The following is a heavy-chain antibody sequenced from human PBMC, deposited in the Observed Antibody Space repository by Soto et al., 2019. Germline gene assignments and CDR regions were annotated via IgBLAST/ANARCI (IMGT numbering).Heavy chain of an antibody. D-gene: IGHD6-6*01. CDR2: VYDTGST. Sequence: SETLSLTCSVSGGSISGYYWSWIRQAPGKGLEWIGYVYDTGSTSYNPSLQSRVTISVDTSKKQFSLSLRLVTAADTAVYFCARSIAVPSSHIDHWGQGTRVTVSS. V-gene: IGHV4-59*01. CDR1: GGSISGYY. J-gene: IGHJ4*02. CDR3: ARSIAVPSSHIDH.